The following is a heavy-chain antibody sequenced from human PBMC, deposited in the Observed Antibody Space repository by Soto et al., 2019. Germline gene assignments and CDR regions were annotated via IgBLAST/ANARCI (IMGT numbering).Heavy chain of an antibody. D-gene: IGHD6-19*01. Sequence: SVKVSCKASGGTFSSYAISWVRQAPGQGLEWMGGIIPIFGTANYAQKFQGRVTITADESTSTAYMELSSLRSEDTAVYYCARGQDQQWLVLGYFQHWGQGTLVTVSS. CDR2: IIPIFGTA. J-gene: IGHJ1*01. CDR1: GGTFSSYA. CDR3: ARGQDQQWLVLGYFQH. V-gene: IGHV1-69*13.